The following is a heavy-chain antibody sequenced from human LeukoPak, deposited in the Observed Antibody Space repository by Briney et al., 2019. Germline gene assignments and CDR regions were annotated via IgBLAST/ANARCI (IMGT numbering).Heavy chain of an antibody. J-gene: IGHJ3*02. V-gene: IGHV4-59*12. CDR2: IYYSGST. CDR1: GGSISSYY. CDR3: AREGQRLALVI. D-gene: IGHD6-25*01. Sequence: SETLSLTCTVSGGSISSYYWSWIRQPPGKGLEWIGYIYYSGSTNYNPSLKSRVTISVDTSKNQFSLKLSSVTAADTAVYYCAREGQRLALVIWGQGTMVTASS.